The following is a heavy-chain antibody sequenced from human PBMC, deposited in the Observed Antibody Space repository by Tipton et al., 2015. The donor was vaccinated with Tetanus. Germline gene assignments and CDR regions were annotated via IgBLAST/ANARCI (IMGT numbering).Heavy chain of an antibody. CDR1: GFTFNSYS. CDR3: ARRGEARANWFDS. CDR2: IRSSSITI. D-gene: IGHD2-21*01. Sequence: GSLRLSCAASGFTFNSYSMNWVRQAPGKGLEWVAYIRSSSITIYYADSVKGRFAISRDNAKNSLYLQMNTLRGDDTAVYYCARRGEARANWFDSWGQGTLVTVSS. V-gene: IGHV3-48*01. J-gene: IGHJ5*01.